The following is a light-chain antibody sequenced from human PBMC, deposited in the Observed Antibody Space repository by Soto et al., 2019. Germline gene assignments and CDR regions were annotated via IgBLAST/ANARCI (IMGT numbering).Light chain of an antibody. J-gene: IGKJ5*01. V-gene: IGKV3-15*01. CDR1: QNVSSY. Sequence: ELVLTQSPATLSLSAGERATLSCRASQNVSSYLAWYQQKPGQAPRILIYGESTRNTGIPARFSGSGSGTEFNLTISSLKSEDFAVYFCQKYNNWPFSCGQGTRLEIK. CDR2: GES. CDR3: QKYNNWPFS.